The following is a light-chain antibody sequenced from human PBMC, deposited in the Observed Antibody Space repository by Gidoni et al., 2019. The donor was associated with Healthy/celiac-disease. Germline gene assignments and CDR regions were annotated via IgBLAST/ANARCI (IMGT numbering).Light chain of an antibody. CDR2: QDS. CDR1: KLGDKY. V-gene: IGLV3-1*01. J-gene: IGLJ2*01. Sequence: SYELTQPPSVSVSPGQTASITCSVDKLGDKYACWYQQKPGQSPVLVIYQDSKRPSGIPERFSGSNSGNTATLTISGTQAMDEADYYCQAWDSFVVFGGGTKLTVL. CDR3: QAWDSFVV.